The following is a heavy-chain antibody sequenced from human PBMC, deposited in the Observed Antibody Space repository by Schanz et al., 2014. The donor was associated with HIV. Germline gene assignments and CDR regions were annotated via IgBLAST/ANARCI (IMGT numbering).Heavy chain of an antibody. Sequence: EVQLVETGGGLIQPGGSLRLSCAASGFNVSSNYMTWVRQAPGKGLEWVSVIYSGGSTSYADSVRGRFTISRDNSKNTLYLQMNSLRAEDTAVYYCARGGLQWHPEWFDYWGQGTLVSVSS. V-gene: IGHV3-53*02. CDR2: IYSGGST. CDR3: ARGGLQWHPEWFDY. J-gene: IGHJ4*02. D-gene: IGHD4-4*01. CDR1: GFNVSSNY.